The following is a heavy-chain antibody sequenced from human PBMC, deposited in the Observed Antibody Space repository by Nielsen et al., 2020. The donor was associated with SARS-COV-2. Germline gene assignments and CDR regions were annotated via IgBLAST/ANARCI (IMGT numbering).Heavy chain of an antibody. V-gene: IGHV3-11*01. Sequence: GESLKISCEASGFDFTDYYMSWIRQAPGKGLEWISYISRSSNTIYYADSVKGRFTISRDNAKNSLYLQMNSLRAEDTALYYCAKDTRALVRPYYYYGMDVWGQGTTVTVSS. J-gene: IGHJ6*02. D-gene: IGHD6-6*01. CDR3: AKDTRALVRPYYYYGMDV. CDR2: ISRSSNTI. CDR1: GFDFTDYY.